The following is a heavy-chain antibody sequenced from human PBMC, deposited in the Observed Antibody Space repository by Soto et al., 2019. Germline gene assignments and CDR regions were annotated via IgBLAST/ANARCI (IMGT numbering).Heavy chain of an antibody. CDR1: GYTLTEFS. Sequence: ASVKVSCKVSGYTLTEFSMHWVRQAPGKGLEWMGGFDPEDGETIYAQKFQGRVTMTEDTSTDTAYMELSSLRSEDTAVYYCATVFPYYDFWSGYQSWGQGTLVTVSS. D-gene: IGHD3-3*01. CDR2: FDPEDGET. CDR3: ATVFPYYDFWSGYQS. J-gene: IGHJ4*02. V-gene: IGHV1-24*01.